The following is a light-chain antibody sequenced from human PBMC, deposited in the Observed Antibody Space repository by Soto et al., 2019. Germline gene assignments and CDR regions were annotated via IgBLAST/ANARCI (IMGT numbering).Light chain of an antibody. CDR3: LQRSTWPLS. Sequence: EVVLTQSPATLSLSPGERATLSCRASQTVRTYLAWYQQRPGQAPRLLIYDASNRATGIPDRFSGSGSGTDFTLTISSLEPEDFAVYYCLQRSTWPLSFGWGTKVEIK. CDR2: DAS. CDR1: QTVRTY. V-gene: IGKV3-11*01. J-gene: IGKJ4*01.